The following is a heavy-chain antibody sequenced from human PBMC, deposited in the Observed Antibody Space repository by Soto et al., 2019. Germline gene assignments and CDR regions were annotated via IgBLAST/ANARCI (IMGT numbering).Heavy chain of an antibody. CDR2: ISWNSGSI. V-gene: IGHV3-9*01. D-gene: IGHD3-10*01. CDR1: GFTFDDYA. J-gene: IGHJ4*02. CDR3: AKATRGFGESTSFDY. Sequence: EVQLVESGGGLVQPGRSLRLSCAASGFTFDDYAMHWVRQAPGKGLEWVSGISWNSGSIGYADSVKGRFTISRDNAKNSLYLQMNSLRAEDTALYYCAKATRGFGESTSFDYWGQGTLVTVSS.